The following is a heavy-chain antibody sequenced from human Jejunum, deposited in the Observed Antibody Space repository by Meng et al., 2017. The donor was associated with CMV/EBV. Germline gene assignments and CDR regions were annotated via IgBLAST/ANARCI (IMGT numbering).Heavy chain of an antibody. CDR2: ISPYNGNT. D-gene: IGHD3-16*01. CDR3: ARKLRGGGWFDP. CDR1: AYTFSTHA. Sequence: QVHLVQSGAEVKQPEASVKVSCKASAYTFSTHAISWVRQAPGQGLEWMGWISPYNGNTKYAQNLQGRVTLTTDISTSTAYMELRSLRSDDTAVYYCARKLRGGGWFDPWGQGTLVTVSS. V-gene: IGHV1-18*01. J-gene: IGHJ5*02.